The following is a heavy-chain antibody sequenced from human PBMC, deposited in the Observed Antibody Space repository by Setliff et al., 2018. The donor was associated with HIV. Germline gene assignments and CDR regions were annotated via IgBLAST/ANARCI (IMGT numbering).Heavy chain of an antibody. CDR2: IYFTGSS. V-gene: IGHV4-59*08. CDR3: ARLDCSSSSGFVDY. CDR1: GDSISTYC. Sequence: SETLSLTCTVSGDSISTYCWIWIRQPPGKGLEWIGSIYFTGSSDNNPSLKSRVTISVDTSKNQFSLKLSSVTAADTAVYYCARLDCSSSSGFVDYWGQGTLVTVS. D-gene: IGHD2-2*01. J-gene: IGHJ4*02.